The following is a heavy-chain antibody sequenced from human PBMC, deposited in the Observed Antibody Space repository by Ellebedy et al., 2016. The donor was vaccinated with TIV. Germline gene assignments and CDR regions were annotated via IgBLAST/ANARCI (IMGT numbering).Heavy chain of an antibody. CDR1: GDSVSSNNAA. J-gene: IGHJ4*02. V-gene: IGHV6-1*01. D-gene: IGHD6-19*01. CDR2: TYYRSKWYD. CDR3: ARWLVRGGIDY. Sequence: LQTLSLTCAISGDSVSSNNAAWSWIRQSPSRGLEWLGRTYYRSKWYDDYAVSVKSRITVNPDTSKNQFSLHLNSVTPEDTAVYYCARWLVRGGIDYWGRGTLVTVSS.